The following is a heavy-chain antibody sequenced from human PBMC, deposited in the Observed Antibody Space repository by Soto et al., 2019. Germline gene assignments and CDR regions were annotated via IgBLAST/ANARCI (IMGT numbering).Heavy chain of an antibody. V-gene: IGHV3-48*03. CDR3: ARHSAGYPVDY. CDR1: GFTFSSYE. Sequence: EVQLVESGGGLVQPGGSLRLSCAASGFTFSSYEMNWVRQAPGKGLEWVSYISSSGSTIYYADSVKGRFTISRDNAKNSLYLQMNSLRAEYTAVYYCARHSAGYPVDYWGQGTLVTVSS. D-gene: IGHD6-19*01. J-gene: IGHJ4*02. CDR2: ISSSGSTI.